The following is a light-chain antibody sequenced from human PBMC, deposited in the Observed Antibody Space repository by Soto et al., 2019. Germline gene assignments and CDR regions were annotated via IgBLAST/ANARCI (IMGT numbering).Light chain of an antibody. CDR3: QQYNTWPPET. Sequence: EIVMTHPPPTLSVSPCERATLSYSASQSVSSNLAWYQQKPGQATRLLIFGASTRATGIPARFSGSGSGTEFTLTISSLQSEDFAVYYCQQYNTWPPETFGQGTKVDIK. V-gene: IGKV3-15*01. CDR2: GAS. J-gene: IGKJ1*01. CDR1: QSVSSN.